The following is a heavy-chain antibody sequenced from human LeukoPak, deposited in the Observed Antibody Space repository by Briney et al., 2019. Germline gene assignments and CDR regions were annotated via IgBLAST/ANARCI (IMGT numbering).Heavy chain of an antibody. CDR1: GFTFSSYG. CDR3: AKLGDSSGADY. Sequence: GRSLRLSCAASGFTFSSYGMHWVRQAPGKGLEWVAVISYDGSNKYYADSVKGRFTISRDNSKNTLYLQMNSLRAEDTAVYYCAKLGDSSGADYWGQGTLVTVSS. V-gene: IGHV3-30*18. J-gene: IGHJ4*02. D-gene: IGHD3-22*01. CDR2: ISYDGSNK.